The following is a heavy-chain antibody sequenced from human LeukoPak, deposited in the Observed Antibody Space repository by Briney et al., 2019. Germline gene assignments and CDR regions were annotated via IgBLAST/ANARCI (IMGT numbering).Heavy chain of an antibody. J-gene: IGHJ1*01. D-gene: IGHD3-16*02. CDR2: VRSKGDGGTT. CDR3: ARGGYQFEH. Sequence: GGSLRLSCTASGFTFGNYAMSWFRQARGKGREWIGSVRSKGDGGTTEYAASVKGRFIISRDDSKSIAYLQMDSLKTEDTAVYDCARGGYQFEHWGQGTLVTVSS. V-gene: IGHV3-49*03. CDR1: GFTFGNYA.